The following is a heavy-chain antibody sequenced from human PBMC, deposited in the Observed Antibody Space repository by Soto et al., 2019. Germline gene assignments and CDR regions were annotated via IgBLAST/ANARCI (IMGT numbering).Heavy chain of an antibody. V-gene: IGHV1-46*04. CDR3: ARSLSIYDSSGYYSAGLTAFDY. Sequence: QVQLVQSGAEVKKPGASVKVSCKASGYTFTSYYMHWVRQAPGQGLEWMGIINPSGGSTSYAQKLQGRVTMTRDTSTSTVYMELSSLRSEDTAVYYCARSLSIYDSSGYYSAGLTAFDYCGQGTLVTVSS. CDR1: GYTFTSYY. D-gene: IGHD3-22*01. CDR2: INPSGGST. J-gene: IGHJ4*02.